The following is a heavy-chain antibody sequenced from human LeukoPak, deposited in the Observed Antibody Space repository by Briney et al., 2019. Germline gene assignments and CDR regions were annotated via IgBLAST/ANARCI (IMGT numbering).Heavy chain of an antibody. CDR2: ISYDGSNK. V-gene: IGHV3-30*04. J-gene: IGHJ5*02. CDR3: ASSHPGVVRGVPEGA. D-gene: IGHD3-10*01. Sequence: PGRSLRLSCAASGFTFSSYAMHWVRQAPGKGLEWVAVISYDGSNKYYADSVKGRFTISRDNSKNTLYLQMNSLRAKDTAVYYCASSHPGVVRGVPEGAWGQGTLVTVSS. CDR1: GFTFSSYA.